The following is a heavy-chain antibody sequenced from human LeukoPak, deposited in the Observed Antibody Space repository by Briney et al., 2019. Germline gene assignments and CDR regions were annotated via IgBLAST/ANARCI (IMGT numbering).Heavy chain of an antibody. CDR1: GFNFSSYG. CDR3: TTDRYYDSSGYYGFFDY. D-gene: IGHD3-22*01. J-gene: IGHJ4*02. Sequence: GGSLRLSCIASGFNFSSYGMHWVRQTPGKGLNWVAFIRYDGNKNYYEDSVKGRFTISRDDSKNTLYLQMNSLKTEDTAVYYCTTDRYYDSSGYYGFFDYWGQGTLVTVSS. CDR2: IRYDGNKN. V-gene: IGHV3-30*02.